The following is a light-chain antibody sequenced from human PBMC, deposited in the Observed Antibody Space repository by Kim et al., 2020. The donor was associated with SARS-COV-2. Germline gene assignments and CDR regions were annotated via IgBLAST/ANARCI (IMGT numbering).Light chain of an antibody. CDR3: QAWDSSAAV. CDR1: KLGEKY. V-gene: IGLV3-1*01. J-gene: IGLJ2*01. CDR2: QNT. Sequence: SYELTQPPSVSVSPGQTASITCSGDKLGEKYACWYQQKTGQSPVVVLYQNTKRPSGIPERFSGSNSGSTATLTITGIQAIDEADYYCQAWDSSAAVFGGG.